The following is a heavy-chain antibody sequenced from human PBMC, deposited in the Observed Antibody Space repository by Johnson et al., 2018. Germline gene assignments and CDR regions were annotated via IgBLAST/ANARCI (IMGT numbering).Heavy chain of an antibody. CDR2: ITSKTDGGTI. J-gene: IGHJ3*02. CDR3: PDYGSFSRI. D-gene: IGHD1-26*01. CDR1: GFTFSNAW. Sequence: VQLVESGGGLVEPGGSLRLSCAASGFTFSNAWMTWVRQAPGQGLEWVGRITSKTDGGTIDYAAPMRGRFTISRYDSKNTLYLQMNSLKIEDPAVYYCPDYGSFSRIWGQGTMVTVSS. V-gene: IGHV3-15*01.